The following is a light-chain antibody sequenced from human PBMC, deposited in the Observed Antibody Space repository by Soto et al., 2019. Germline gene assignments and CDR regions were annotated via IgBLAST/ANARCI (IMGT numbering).Light chain of an antibody. J-gene: IGKJ5*01. Sequence: EIVLTQSPGTLSLSPGERATLSCRASQSVSNNYLAWYQQKPGQAPRLLIYGASTRATGISARFSGSGSGTEFTLTISRLQSEDFAVYYCQQYEKWPPSITFGQGTRREIK. V-gene: IGKV3-15*01. CDR3: QQYEKWPPSIT. CDR2: GAS. CDR1: QSVSNN.